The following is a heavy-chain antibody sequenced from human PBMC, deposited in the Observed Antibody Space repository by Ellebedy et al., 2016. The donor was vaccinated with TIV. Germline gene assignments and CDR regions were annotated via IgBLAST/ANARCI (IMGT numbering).Heavy chain of an antibody. CDR3: ASGRAAAGLEVYYFDY. J-gene: IGHJ4*02. CDR2: IYPDDSQT. V-gene: IGHV5-51*01. CDR1: GYSFYGYW. Sequence: GESLKISCKGSGYSFYGYWIGWVRQMPGKGLEWIGIIYPDDSQTRYSPSFQGQVTISADKSISTAYLQWSSLKASDTAMYYCASGRAAAGLEVYYFDYWGQGTLVTVSS. D-gene: IGHD6-13*01.